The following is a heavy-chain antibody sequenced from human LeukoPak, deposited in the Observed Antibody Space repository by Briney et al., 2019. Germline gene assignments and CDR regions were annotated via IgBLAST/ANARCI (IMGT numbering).Heavy chain of an antibody. J-gene: IGHJ4*02. Sequence: SETLSLTCTVSGGSMSSYYWSWIRQPPGKGLEWIGYIYYSGSTKYNPSHKSRVTISVDTSKDQFSLKLSSVTAADTAVYYCARGARAGYNLEPFDYWGQGTLVTVSS. CDR3: ARGARAGYNLEPFDY. V-gene: IGHV4-59*08. D-gene: IGHD5-24*01. CDR2: IYYSGST. CDR1: GGSMSSYY.